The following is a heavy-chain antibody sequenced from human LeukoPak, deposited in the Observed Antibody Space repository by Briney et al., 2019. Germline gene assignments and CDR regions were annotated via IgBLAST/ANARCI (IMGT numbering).Heavy chain of an antibody. CDR2: IYDSGST. CDR3: ARSKYGSGSLIDY. J-gene: IGHJ4*02. CDR1: GGSISSSSYY. Sequence: SETLSLTCTGSGGSISSSSYYWGWIRQPPGKGLEWIGSIYDSGSTYYNPSLKSRVTVSVDTSKNQFSLKLTSVTAADTAVYYCARSKYGSGSLIDYWGQGTLVTVSS. D-gene: IGHD3-10*01. V-gene: IGHV4-39*01.